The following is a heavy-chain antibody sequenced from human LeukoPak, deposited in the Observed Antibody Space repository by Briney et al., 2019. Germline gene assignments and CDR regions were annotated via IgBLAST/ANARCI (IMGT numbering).Heavy chain of an antibody. J-gene: IGHJ4*02. CDR2: INPNSGGT. Sequence: ASVTVSCKASGYTFTGYYMHWVRQAPGQGLEWMGWINPNSGGTNYAQKFQGRVTMTRDTSISTAYMELSRLRSDDTAVYYCAKGRAIFSNTLHDYWGQGTLVTVSS. V-gene: IGHV1-2*02. CDR3: AKGRAIFSNTLHDY. CDR1: GYTFTGYY. D-gene: IGHD3-9*01.